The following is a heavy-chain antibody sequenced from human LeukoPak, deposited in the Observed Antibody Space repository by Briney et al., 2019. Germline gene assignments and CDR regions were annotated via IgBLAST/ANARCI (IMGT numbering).Heavy chain of an antibody. Sequence: PGGSLRLSCAASGFTFSSYGMHWVRRAPGNGLEGVAVIWYGGSNKYSADSVKGGFAFSRDNSKNTLYLQMNSLRAEDTAVYYCAKDAYQEGYCSSTSCYRGYMDVWGKGTTVTVYS. D-gene: IGHD2-2*02. J-gene: IGHJ6*03. CDR3: AKDAYQEGYCSSTSCYRGYMDV. CDR2: IWYGGSNK. CDR1: GFTFSSYG. V-gene: IGHV3-30*02.